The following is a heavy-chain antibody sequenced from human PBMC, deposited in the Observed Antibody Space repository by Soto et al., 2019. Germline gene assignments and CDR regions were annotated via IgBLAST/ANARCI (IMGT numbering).Heavy chain of an antibody. Sequence: ASETLSLTCTVSGGSVSSGSYYWSWIRQPPGKGLEWIGYIYYSGSTNYNPSLKSRVTISVDTSKNQFSLKLSSVTAADTAVYYCARGTLRGSGWYEGMDVWGQGTTVTVSS. V-gene: IGHV4-61*01. CDR3: ARGTLRGSGWYEGMDV. CDR2: IYYSGST. J-gene: IGHJ6*02. D-gene: IGHD6-19*01. CDR1: GGSVSSGSYY.